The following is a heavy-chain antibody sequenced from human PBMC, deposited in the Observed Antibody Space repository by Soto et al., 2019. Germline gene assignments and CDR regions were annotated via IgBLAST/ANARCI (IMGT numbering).Heavy chain of an antibody. CDR3: AKDRDYGSDFDY. D-gene: IGHD4-17*01. J-gene: IGHJ4*02. V-gene: IGHV3-23*01. CDR2: ISGSGGST. CDR1: GFTFSIYA. Sequence: GGSLRLSCAASGFTFSIYAMSWVRQAPGKGLEWVSAISGSGGSTHYADSVKGRFTISRDISKNTLYLQMNSLRAEDTAVYYCAKDRDYGSDFDYWGQGTLVTVSS.